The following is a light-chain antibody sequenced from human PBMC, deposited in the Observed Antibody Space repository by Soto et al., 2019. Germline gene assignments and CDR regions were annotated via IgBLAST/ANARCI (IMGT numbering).Light chain of an antibody. V-gene: IGKV1-39*01. CDR1: QNIRNY. CDR2: AAS. J-gene: IGKJ1*01. Sequence: DIQMTQSPSSLSASVGDRVTITCRTSQNIRNYLNWFQQTPGKAPKLLLYAASYLETGVPSRFSGTGSGTDFTLSISSLQPEDVATYYCQPSYSDLWTFGQGTKVEVK. CDR3: QPSYSDLWT.